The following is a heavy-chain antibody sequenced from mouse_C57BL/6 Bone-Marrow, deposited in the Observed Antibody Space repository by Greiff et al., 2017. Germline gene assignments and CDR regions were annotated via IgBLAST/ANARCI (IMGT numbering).Heavy chain of an antibody. V-gene: IGHV5-16*01. CDR3: ARERRDEDYFDY. CDR1: GFTFSDYY. CDR2: INYDGSST. Sequence: EVKLMESEGGLVQPGSSMKLSCTASGFTFSDYYMAWVRQVPEKGLEWVANINYDGSSTYYLDSLKSRFIISRDNAKNILYLQMSSLKSEDTATYYCARERRDEDYFDYWGQGTTLTVSS. D-gene: IGHD3-3*01. J-gene: IGHJ2*01.